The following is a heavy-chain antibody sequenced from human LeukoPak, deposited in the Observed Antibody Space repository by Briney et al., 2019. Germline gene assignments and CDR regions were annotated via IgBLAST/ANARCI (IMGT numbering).Heavy chain of an antibody. CDR2: ISAYNGNT. CDR1: DYTFTSYG. J-gene: IGHJ4*02. CDR3: ARDKGSSWDGFDY. D-gene: IGHD6-13*01. Sequence: GASVKVSCKGSDYTFTSYGISWVRQAPGQGLEWMGWISAYNGNTNYAQKFQGRVTMSTDTSTSTAYMELRSLRSEDTAVYYCARDKGSSWDGFDYWGQGTLVTVSS. V-gene: IGHV1-18*01.